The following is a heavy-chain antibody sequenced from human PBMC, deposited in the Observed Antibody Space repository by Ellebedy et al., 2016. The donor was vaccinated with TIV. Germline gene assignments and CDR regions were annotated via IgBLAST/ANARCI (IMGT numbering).Heavy chain of an antibody. V-gene: IGHV1-69*13. CDR3: AGCGGDCYEPSFDY. J-gene: IGHJ4*02. D-gene: IGHD2-21*01. CDR2: IIPIFGTA. CDR1: GGTFSSYA. Sequence: SVKVSCXASGGTFSSYAISWVRQAPGQGLEWMGGIIPIFGTANYAQKFQGRVTITADESTSTAYMELSSLRSEDTAVYYCAGCGGDCYEPSFDYWGQGTLVTVSS.